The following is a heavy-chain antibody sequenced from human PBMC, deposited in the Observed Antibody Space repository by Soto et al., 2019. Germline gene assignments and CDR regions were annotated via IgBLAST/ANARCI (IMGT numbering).Heavy chain of an antibody. Sequence: GGSLRLSCAASGFTFSSYWMTWVRQAPGKGLEWVANIKQDGSDKYYVDSVKGRFTISRDNAKNSLYLQMNSLRAEDTAVYYCARTILETRVVYYDYWGQGTLVTVYS. CDR3: ARTILETRVVYYDY. D-gene: IGHD1-1*01. CDR2: IKQDGSDK. CDR1: GFTFSSYW. V-gene: IGHV3-7*03. J-gene: IGHJ4*02.